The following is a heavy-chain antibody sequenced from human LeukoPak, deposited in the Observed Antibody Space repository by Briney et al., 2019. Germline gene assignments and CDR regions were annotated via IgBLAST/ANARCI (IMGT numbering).Heavy chain of an antibody. Sequence: GGSLRLSCVASGFTFSDSAMHWVRQASGKGLEWVARIRSEAGSYATEYAASVKGRFTISRDDSKNTAYLQMNSLKTEDTAVYYCTGGTTVTTLDYWGQGTLVTVSS. CDR2: IRSEAGSYAT. D-gene: IGHD4-17*01. V-gene: IGHV3-73*01. CDR1: GFTFSDSA. CDR3: TGGTTVTTLDY. J-gene: IGHJ4*02.